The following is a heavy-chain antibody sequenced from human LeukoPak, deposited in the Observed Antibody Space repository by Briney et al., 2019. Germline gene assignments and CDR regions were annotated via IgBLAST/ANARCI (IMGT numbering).Heavy chain of an antibody. CDR3: ARVRVMVYPYYYYGMDV. J-gene: IGHJ6*02. V-gene: IGHV1-2*06. CDR2: INPNSGGT. D-gene: IGHD2-8*01. CDR1: GYTFTDYY. Sequence: ALVKVSCKASGYTFTDYYMHWVRQAPGQGLEWMGRINPNSGGTNYAQKFQGRVTMTRDTSISTAYMELSRLRSDDTAVYYCARVRVMVYPYYYYGMDVWGQGTTVTVSS.